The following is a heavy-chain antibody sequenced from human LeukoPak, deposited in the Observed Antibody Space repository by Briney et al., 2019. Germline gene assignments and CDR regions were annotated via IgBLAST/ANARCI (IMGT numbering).Heavy chain of an antibody. CDR3: ARTSDPGGYYYYYYMDV. Sequence: SETLSLTCAVYGGSFSGYYWSWIRQPPGKGLEWIGEINHSESTNYNPSLKSRVTISVDTSKNQFSLKPSSVTAADTAVYYCARTSDPGGYYYYYYMDVWGKGTTVTISS. CDR1: GGSFSGYY. J-gene: IGHJ6*03. CDR2: INHSEST. D-gene: IGHD3-16*01. V-gene: IGHV4-34*01.